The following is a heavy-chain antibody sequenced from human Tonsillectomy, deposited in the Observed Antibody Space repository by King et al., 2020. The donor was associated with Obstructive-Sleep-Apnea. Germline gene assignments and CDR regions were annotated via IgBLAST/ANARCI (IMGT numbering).Heavy chain of an antibody. CDR1: GGTFSSHA. CDR3: ARGDYDFWSGPSDYYYNFGMDV. J-gene: IGHJ6*02. V-gene: IGHV1-69*01. Sequence: QLVQYGAEVKRPGSSVKVSCKASGGTFSSHAISWVRQAPGQGLEWMGGIIPIFNTAKYARKIQGRVTITADESTSTAYMELSSLRSEDTAVYYCARGDYDFWSGPSDYYYNFGMDVWGQGTTVTVSS. D-gene: IGHD3-3*01. CDR2: IIPIFNTA.